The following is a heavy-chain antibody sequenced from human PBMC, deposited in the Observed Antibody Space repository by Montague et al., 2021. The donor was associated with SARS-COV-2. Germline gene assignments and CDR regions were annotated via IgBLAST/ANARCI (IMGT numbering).Heavy chain of an antibody. D-gene: IGHD6-25*01. CDR3: ARGLSGSYSGGWVPVALFDFYHYMDV. CDR2: SNHSGGT. CDR1: GGSFSGYY. V-gene: IGHV4-34*01. Sequence: SETLSLTCAVYGGSFSGYYWSWIRRPPGKGLEWIGESNHSGGTNYNPYLKGRVTISVDTSKNQFSLKLTSVTAADTAVYYCARGLSGSYSGGWVPVALFDFYHYMDVRAKGTTVTVSS. J-gene: IGHJ6*03.